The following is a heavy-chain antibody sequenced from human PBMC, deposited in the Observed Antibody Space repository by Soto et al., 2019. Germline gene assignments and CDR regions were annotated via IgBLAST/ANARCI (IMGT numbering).Heavy chain of an antibody. Sequence: GGSLRLSCAASGFTFSSYGMHWVRQAPGKGLEWVAVIWYDGSNKYYADSVKGRFTISRDNSKNTLYLQMNSLRAEDTALYYCARDDRLNWNDLVDYGMDVWGQGTTVTVSS. CDR1: GFTFSSYG. CDR2: IWYDGSNK. CDR3: ARDDRLNWNDLVDYGMDV. V-gene: IGHV3-33*01. D-gene: IGHD1-1*01. J-gene: IGHJ6*02.